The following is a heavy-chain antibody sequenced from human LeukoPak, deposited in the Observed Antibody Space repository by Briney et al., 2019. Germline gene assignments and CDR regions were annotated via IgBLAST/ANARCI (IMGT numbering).Heavy chain of an antibody. D-gene: IGHD1-26*01. CDR3: ARDNSVGETAWWFDP. V-gene: IGHV1-46*01. Sequence: GASVKVSCKASGYSFTSYYMHWVRQAPGQGLEWMGLINPSGSSTTYAQKFQGRVTMTRDMFTSTDYMELTSLTSDDTAVYYCARDNSVGETAWWFDPWGQGTLVTVS. CDR2: INPSGSST. J-gene: IGHJ5*02. CDR1: GYSFTSYY.